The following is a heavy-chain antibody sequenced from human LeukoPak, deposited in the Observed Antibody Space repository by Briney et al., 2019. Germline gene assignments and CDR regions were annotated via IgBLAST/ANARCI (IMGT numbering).Heavy chain of an antibody. D-gene: IGHD3-16*02. CDR2: ISAYNGNT. Sequence: ASVKVSCKASGYTSTSYGISWVRQAPGQGLEWMGWISAYNGNTNYAQKLQGRVTMTTDTSTSTAYMELRSLRSDDTAVYYCARGARRYDYVWGSYRSDFDYWGQGTLVTVSS. V-gene: IGHV1-18*01. J-gene: IGHJ4*02. CDR1: GYTSTSYG. CDR3: ARGARRYDYVWGSYRSDFDY.